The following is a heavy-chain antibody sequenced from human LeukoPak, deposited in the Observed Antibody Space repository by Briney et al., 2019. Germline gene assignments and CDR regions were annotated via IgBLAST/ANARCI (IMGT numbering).Heavy chain of an antibody. CDR2: ISGSGGST. V-gene: IGHV3-23*01. CDR1: GFIFSSHW. CDR3: ARDDTAIQ. Sequence: GGSLRLSCTSSGFIFSSHWMSWVRQAPGKGLEWVSAISGSGGSTYYADSVKGRFTISRDNSKNTLYLQMNSLRAEDTAVYYCARDDTAIQWGQGTLVTVSS. D-gene: IGHD5-18*01. J-gene: IGHJ4*02.